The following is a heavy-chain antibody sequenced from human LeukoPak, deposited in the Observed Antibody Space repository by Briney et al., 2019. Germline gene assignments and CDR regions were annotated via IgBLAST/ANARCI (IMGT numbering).Heavy chain of an antibody. V-gene: IGHV3-30*02. J-gene: IGHJ4*02. CDR3: ARGPSGYHST. Sequence: GGSLRLSCAASGFAFSSYGMHWVRQAPGKGLEWVAYIHYDSTTEDYADSVKGRFTISRDNSKNTLYLQMNSLRAEDTAVYYCARGPSGYHSTGGQGTLVTVSS. CDR2: IHYDSTTE. D-gene: IGHD5-12*01. CDR1: GFAFSSYG.